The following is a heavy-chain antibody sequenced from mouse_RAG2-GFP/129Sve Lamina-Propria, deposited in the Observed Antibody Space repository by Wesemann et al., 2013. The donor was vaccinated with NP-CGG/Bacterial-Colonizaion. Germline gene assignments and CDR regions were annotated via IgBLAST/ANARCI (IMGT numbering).Heavy chain of an antibody. CDR2: ISSGGSYT. CDR3: ARQEFYSNYGYFDY. Sequence: EVQLVESGGDLVKPGGSLKLSCAASGFTFSSYGMSWVRQTPDKRLEWVATISSGGSYTYYPDSVKGRFTISRDNAKNTLYLQMSSLKSEDTAMYYCARQEFYSNYGYFDYWGQGTTLTVSS. CDR1: GFTFSSYG. V-gene: IGHV5-6*01. D-gene: IGHD2-5*01. J-gene: IGHJ2*01.